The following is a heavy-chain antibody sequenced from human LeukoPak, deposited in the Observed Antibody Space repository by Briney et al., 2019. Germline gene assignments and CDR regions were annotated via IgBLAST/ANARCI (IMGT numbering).Heavy chain of an antibody. J-gene: IGHJ4*02. CDR1: GFTFSSYE. D-gene: IGHD1-26*01. CDR2: ISSSGSTI. V-gene: IGHV3-48*03. Sequence: GGSLRLSCAASGFTFSSYEMNWVRQAPGKGLEWVSYISSSGSTIYHADSVKGRFTISRDNAKNSLYLQMNSLRAEDTAVYYCARESRKVGATYYFDYWGQGTLVTVSS. CDR3: ARESRKVGATYYFDY.